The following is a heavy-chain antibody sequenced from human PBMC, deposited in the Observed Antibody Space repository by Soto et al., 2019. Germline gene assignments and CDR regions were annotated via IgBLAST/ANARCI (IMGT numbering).Heavy chain of an antibody. CDR3: ARGRYCLTGRCFPNWFDS. CDR2: IYKSATT. V-gene: IGHV4-30-4*01. D-gene: IGHD2-15*01. CDR1: GDSISTVDYF. J-gene: IGHJ5*01. Sequence: SETLSLTCSVSGDSISTVDYFWAWIRQPPGQALEYIGFIYKSATTYYNPSFESRVAISLDTSKSQFSLNVTSVTAADTAVYFCARGRYCLTGRCFPNWFDSWGQGTLVTVSS.